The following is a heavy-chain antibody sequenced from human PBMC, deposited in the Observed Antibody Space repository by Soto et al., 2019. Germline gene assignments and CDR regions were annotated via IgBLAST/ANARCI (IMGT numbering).Heavy chain of an antibody. CDR3: AGHYYDSSGYYVSPYYFDY. D-gene: IGHD3-22*01. CDR2: IFYSGGT. J-gene: IGHJ4*02. V-gene: IGHV4-59*08. CDR1: GGSISNYY. Sequence: SETLSLTCTVSGGSISNYYWSWVRQPPGKGLEWIGYIFYSGGTNYNPSLKSRVTISVDTSKNQFSLKLSSVTAADTAVYFCAGHYYDSSGYYVSPYYFDYWGQGTPVTVSS.